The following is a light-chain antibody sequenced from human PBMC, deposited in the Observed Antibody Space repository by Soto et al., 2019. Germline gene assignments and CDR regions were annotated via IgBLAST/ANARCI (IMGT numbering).Light chain of an antibody. CDR1: GSDIGDFDS. V-gene: IGLV2-14*03. CDR3: SSYINTTNKI. J-gene: IGLJ2*01. Sequence: QSALTQPASVSGSPGQAITISCTGTGSDIGDFDSVCWYQQYPGKAPRNIIFDVSYRPSGVPSRFSGSKSGNTASLTISGLQAEDEADYYCSSYINTTNKIFGGGTKVTVL. CDR2: DVS.